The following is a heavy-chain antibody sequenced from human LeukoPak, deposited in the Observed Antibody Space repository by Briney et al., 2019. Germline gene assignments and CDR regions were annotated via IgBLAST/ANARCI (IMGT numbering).Heavy chain of an antibody. CDR3: ARGVVAATFYYYMDV. J-gene: IGHJ6*03. V-gene: IGHV1-18*01. CDR2: ISAYNGNT. Sequence: ASVKVSCKASGYTFTSYGISWVRQAPGQGLEWMGWISAYNGNTNYAQKLQGRVTMTRDTSLSTAYMELSGLRSDDTAVYYCARGVVAATFYYYMDVWDKGTTVTVSS. D-gene: IGHD2-15*01. CDR1: GYTFTSYG.